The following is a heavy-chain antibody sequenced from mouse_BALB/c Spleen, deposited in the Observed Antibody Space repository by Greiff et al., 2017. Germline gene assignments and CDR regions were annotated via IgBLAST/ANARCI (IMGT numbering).Heavy chain of an antibody. Sequence: VQLQQSGAELVRPGSSVKISCKASGYAFSSYWMNWVKQRPGQGLEWIGQIYPGDGDTNYNGKFKGKATLTADKSSSTAYMQLSSLTSEDSAVYCGAITETSVLHYWGQGTTLTVSS. V-gene: IGHV1-80*01. CDR3: AITETSVLHY. J-gene: IGHJ2*01. CDR1: GYAFSSYW. D-gene: IGHD4-1*01. CDR2: IYPGDGDT.